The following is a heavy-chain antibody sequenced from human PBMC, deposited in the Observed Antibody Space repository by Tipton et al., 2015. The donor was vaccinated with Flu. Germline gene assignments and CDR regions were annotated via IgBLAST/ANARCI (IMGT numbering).Heavy chain of an antibody. CDR3: GAVTPGHWYFDL. D-gene: IGHD4-17*01. Sequence: GLVKPSETLSLTCAVYGGSFSGYYWTYIRQPPGKRPEWIAAFHNTGSIYNAKTYFNSSLNSRVTISTDASKNQFSLTLTSVTAADTAVYYCGAVTPGHWYFDLWGCGTLVTVSS. V-gene: IGHV4-34*01. CDR1: GGSFSGYY. CDR2: FHNTGSIYNAKT. J-gene: IGHJ2*01.